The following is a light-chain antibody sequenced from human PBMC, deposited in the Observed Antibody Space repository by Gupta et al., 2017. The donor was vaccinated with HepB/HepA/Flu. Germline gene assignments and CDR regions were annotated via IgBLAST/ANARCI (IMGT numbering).Light chain of an antibody. V-gene: IGKV1-39*01. CDR3: QQTYNAPTS. CDR2: ATS. Sequence: DIQMTQSPLSLSASVGDRVTLSCRASQSINSYLNWYQQKVGTAPRLLIYATSTLQSGVPSRFTGSGYGTDFTLSINGLQPEDFATYYCQQTYNAPTSFGQGTKLEI. CDR1: QSINSY. J-gene: IGKJ2*03.